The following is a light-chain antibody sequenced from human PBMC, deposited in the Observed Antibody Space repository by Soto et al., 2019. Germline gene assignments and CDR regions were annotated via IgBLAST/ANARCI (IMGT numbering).Light chain of an antibody. CDR1: QALSTW. Sequence: DIPMTQSPSSVSASVGDRVTITCRATQALSTWLSWYQQKPGQVPNLLIYATSSLQSGVPSRFSGSGSGTDFTLTISSLQPEDLGTYYCQQANSFPITFGQGTRLEL. J-gene: IGKJ5*01. V-gene: IGKV1-12*01. CDR2: ATS. CDR3: QQANSFPIT.